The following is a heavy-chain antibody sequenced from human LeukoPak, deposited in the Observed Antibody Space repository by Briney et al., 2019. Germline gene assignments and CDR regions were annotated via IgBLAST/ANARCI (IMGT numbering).Heavy chain of an antibody. Sequence: AGSLRLSCAASGFTFSSYSMHWVRHGPRTGRGWVGVIWYDGSNKYYTDSVKGRLTISRDNSKNTLYLQMNSLRAEDTAVYYCARDGELPFDYWGQGHLVTVSS. V-gene: IGHV3-33*01. CDR3: ARDGELPFDY. J-gene: IGHJ4*02. CDR1: GFTFSSYS. D-gene: IGHD1-26*01. CDR2: IWYDGSNK.